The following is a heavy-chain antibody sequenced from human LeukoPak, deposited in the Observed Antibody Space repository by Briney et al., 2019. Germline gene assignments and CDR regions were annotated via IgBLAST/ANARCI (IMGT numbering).Heavy chain of an antibody. CDR1: GYTFTSYG. J-gene: IGHJ3*02. D-gene: IGHD3-22*01. Sequence: ASVKVSCKASGYTFTSYGISWVRQAPGQGLEWMGWISAYNGNTNYAQKLQGRVTMTTDTSTSTAYMELRSLRSDDTAVYYCARDRAPDSPSVAHLDAFDIWGQGTMVTVSS. CDR3: ARDRAPDSPSVAHLDAFDI. V-gene: IGHV1-18*01. CDR2: ISAYNGNT.